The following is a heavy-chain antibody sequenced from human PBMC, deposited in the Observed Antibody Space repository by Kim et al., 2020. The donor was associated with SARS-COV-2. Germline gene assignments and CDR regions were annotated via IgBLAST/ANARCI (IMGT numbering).Heavy chain of an antibody. V-gene: IGHV3-23*01. Sequence: LSLTCAASGFTFSSCAMSWVRQAPGKGLEWVSAIGTTGAVTFYADSVKGRFIISRDNSKSTLYLQMSSLRADDTAVYYCAKDGSWGGFDSWGQGTLV. CDR1: GFTFSSCA. J-gene: IGHJ4*02. CDR2: IGTTGAVT. D-gene: IGHD3-16*01. CDR3: AKDGSWGGFDS.